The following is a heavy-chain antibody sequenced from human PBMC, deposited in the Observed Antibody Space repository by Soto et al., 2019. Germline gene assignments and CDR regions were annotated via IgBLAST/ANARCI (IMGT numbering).Heavy chain of an antibody. CDR1: GGSISSYY. V-gene: IGHV4-59*01. J-gene: IGHJ4*02. CDR2: IYYSGST. Sequence: QVQLQESGPGLVKPSETLSLTCTVTGGSISSYYWGWIRQPPGKGLEWNGYIYYSGSTNYNPSLKSRVTISVDTSKNQFSLKLSSVTAADTAVYYCARRWGTYFDYWGQGTLVTVSS. D-gene: IGHD7-27*01. CDR3: ARRWGTYFDY.